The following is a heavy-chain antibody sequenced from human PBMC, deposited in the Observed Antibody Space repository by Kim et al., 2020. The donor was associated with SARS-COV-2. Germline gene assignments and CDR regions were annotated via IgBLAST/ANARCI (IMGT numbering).Heavy chain of an antibody. CDR3: ARGYWYFDL. J-gene: IGHJ2*01. CDR2: SST. Sequence: SSTSYADSVKGRLTISRDNAKNTLYLQMNSLRAEDTAVYYCARGYWYFDLWGRGTLVTVSS. V-gene: IGHV3-74*01.